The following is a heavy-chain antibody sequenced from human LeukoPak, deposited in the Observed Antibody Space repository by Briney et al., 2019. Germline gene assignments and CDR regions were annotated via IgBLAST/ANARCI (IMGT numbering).Heavy chain of an antibody. Sequence: SSETLSLTCTVSGDSISNYYWSWIRQPPGKGLEWIGYIYYSGNTDYNPSLKSRCTISVDTSKNQFPLRLNSVTAADTAVYYCARYRNEALFAFDIWGQGTMVTVSS. CDR1: GDSISNYY. V-gene: IGHV4-59*01. D-gene: IGHD1-14*01. CDR3: ARYRNEALFAFDI. CDR2: IYYSGNT. J-gene: IGHJ3*02.